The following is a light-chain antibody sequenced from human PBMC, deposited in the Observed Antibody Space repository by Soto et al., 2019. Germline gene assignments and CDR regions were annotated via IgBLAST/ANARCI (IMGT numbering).Light chain of an antibody. V-gene: IGLV6-57*01. CDR2: EDN. Sequence: NFMLTQPHSVSASPGKTVIISCTRSSGSIASNYVQWYQQRPCSSPTTVIYEDNQRPSGVPDRFSGSIDSSSNSASLTISGLETEDEADYYCQSYDATNQVFGGGTKVTVL. CDR1: SGSIASNY. CDR3: QSYDATNQV. J-gene: IGLJ3*02.